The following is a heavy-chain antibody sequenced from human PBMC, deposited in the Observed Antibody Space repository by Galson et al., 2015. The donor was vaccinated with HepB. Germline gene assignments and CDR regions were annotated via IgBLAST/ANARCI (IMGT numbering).Heavy chain of an antibody. CDR1: GGTFSSYA. D-gene: IGHD6-6*01. V-gene: IGHV1-69*13. CDR3: ARAWYSSSSPADFDY. CDR2: IIPIFGTA. Sequence: SVKVSCKASGGTFSSYAISWVRQAPGQGLEWMGGIIPIFGTANYAQKFQGRVTITADESTSTAYMELSSLRSEDTAVYYCARAWYSSSSPADFDYWGQGTLVTVSS. J-gene: IGHJ4*02.